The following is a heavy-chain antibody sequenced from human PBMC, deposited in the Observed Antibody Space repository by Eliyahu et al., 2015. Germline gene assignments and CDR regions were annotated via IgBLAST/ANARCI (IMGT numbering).Heavy chain of an antibody. CDR2: INPVGSST. J-gene: IGHJ4*02. Sequence: EVQLVESGGGLAQPGGSLRLSCAASGFTFSRHWMHWVRQAPGKGLVWVSRINPVGSSTSYADSVKGRFTISRDNAKNTLYLQMNSLGVDDTALYYCARDGDHGDYDWGQGTLVTVSS. CDR1: GFTFSRHW. V-gene: IGHV3-74*01. D-gene: IGHD4-17*01. CDR3: ARDGDHGDYD.